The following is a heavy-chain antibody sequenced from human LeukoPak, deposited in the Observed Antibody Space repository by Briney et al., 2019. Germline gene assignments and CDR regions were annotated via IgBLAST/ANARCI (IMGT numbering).Heavy chain of an antibody. V-gene: IGHV3-74*01. Sequence: GGSLRLSCAASGFTLSSYWMHWVRQAPGKGVVWVSRINSDGSSTSYADSVKGRFTISRDNAKNTLYLQMNSLRAEDTGVYYCARIASHSSSWYDGGYWGQGTLVTVSS. CDR3: ARIASHSSSWYDGGY. D-gene: IGHD6-13*01. CDR1: GFTLSSYW. J-gene: IGHJ4*02. CDR2: INSDGSST.